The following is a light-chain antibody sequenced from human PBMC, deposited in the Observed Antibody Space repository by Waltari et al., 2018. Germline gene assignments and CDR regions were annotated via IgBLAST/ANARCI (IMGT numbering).Light chain of an antibody. V-gene: IGKV3-20*01. CDR3: QKYGTLPAT. CDR2: DAS. CDR1: QSVSKY. J-gene: IGKJ1*01. Sequence: EIVLTQSPGTLSLSPGESATLSCLASQSVSKYLDWYQQKVGQPPRLLIYDASTRATGIPDRFIGSGFGTDFSLTISRLEPEDVAVYYCQKYGTLPATFGQGTKVEI.